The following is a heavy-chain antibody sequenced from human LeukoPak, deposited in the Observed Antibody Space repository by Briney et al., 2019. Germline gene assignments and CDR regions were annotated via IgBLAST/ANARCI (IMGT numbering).Heavy chain of an antibody. CDR2: INHSGST. CDR1: GGSFSGYY. D-gene: IGHD3-10*01. CDR3: ARVGSYGSGSYYKTDAFDI. J-gene: IGHJ3*02. Sequence: PSETLSLTCAVYGGSFSGYYRSRIRQPLGKGLEWIGEINHSGSTNYNPSLKSRVTISVDTSKNQFSLKLSSVTAADTAVYYCARVGSYGSGSYYKTDAFDIWGQGTMVTVSS. V-gene: IGHV4-34*01.